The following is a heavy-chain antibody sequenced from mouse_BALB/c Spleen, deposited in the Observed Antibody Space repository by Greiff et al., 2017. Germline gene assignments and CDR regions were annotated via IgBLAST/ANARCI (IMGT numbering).Heavy chain of an antibody. CDR3: VREGYYYAMDY. CDR1: GFTFNTNA. Sequence: EVQLVETGGGLVQPKGSLKLSCAASGFTFNTNAMNWVRQAPGKGLEWVARIRSKSNNYATYYADSVKDRFTISRDDSQSMLYLQMNNLKTEDTAMYYCVREGYYYAMDYWGQGTSVTVSS. CDR2: IRSKSNNYAT. V-gene: IGHV10S3*01. J-gene: IGHJ4*01.